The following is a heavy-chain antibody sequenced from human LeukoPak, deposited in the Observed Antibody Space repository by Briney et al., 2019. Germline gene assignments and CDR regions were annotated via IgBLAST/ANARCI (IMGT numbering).Heavy chain of an antibody. CDR3: ARDVEGGTFDI. V-gene: IGHV3-11*05. CDR2: ISSSSSYT. Sequence: GGSLRLSCAASGFTFSDYYMSWIRQAPGKGLEWVSYISSSSSYTNYADSVKGRFTISRDNAKNSLYLQMNSLRAEDTAVYFCARDVEGGTFDIWGQGTTVTVSS. D-gene: IGHD3-16*01. CDR1: GFTFSDYY. J-gene: IGHJ3*02.